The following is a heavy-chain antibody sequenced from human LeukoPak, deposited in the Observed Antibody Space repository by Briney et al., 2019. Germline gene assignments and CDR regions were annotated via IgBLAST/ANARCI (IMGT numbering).Heavy chain of an antibody. Sequence: PGGSLRLSCAASGFTFSDHYMDWLRQAPGKGLEWVGRIRNKVNSYTTDYAASVKGRFTISRDDSKNSVYLQMNNLKTEDTAVYYCARNGRSGSYFDYWGQGALVTVSS. CDR1: GFTFSDHY. D-gene: IGHD1-26*01. V-gene: IGHV3-72*01. J-gene: IGHJ4*02. CDR2: IRNKVNSYTT. CDR3: ARNGRSGSYFDY.